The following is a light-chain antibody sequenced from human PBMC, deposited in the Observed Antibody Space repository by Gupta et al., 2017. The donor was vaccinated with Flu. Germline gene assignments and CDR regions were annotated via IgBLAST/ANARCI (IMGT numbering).Light chain of an antibody. Sequence: DIQMTQSPSSLSASVGDRVTITCRASQDITNYLAWYQQQPGKGPKLLIYGASTLQSGVPSRFSGSGSGTDFTLTISALQPEDVATYYCQKDDSAPWTFGQGTKVEI. CDR1: QDITNY. V-gene: IGKV1-27*01. J-gene: IGKJ1*01. CDR3: QKDDSAPWT. CDR2: GAS.